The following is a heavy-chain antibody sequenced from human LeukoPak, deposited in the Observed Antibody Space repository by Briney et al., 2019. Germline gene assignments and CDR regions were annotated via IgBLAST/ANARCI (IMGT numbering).Heavy chain of an antibody. CDR1: RFTFSSFE. J-gene: IGHJ6*02. CDR3: ASNLLGSPDYYYYGMDV. CDR2: ISSSGSNI. D-gene: IGHD2-15*01. V-gene: IGHV3-48*03. Sequence: GGSLTLSCAASRFTFSSFEMNWVPPAPGKGREWVSYISSSGSNIYYADSVKGRFTISRDNAKNSLYLQMNSLRAEDTAVYYCASNLLGSPDYYYYGMDVWGQGTTVTVSS.